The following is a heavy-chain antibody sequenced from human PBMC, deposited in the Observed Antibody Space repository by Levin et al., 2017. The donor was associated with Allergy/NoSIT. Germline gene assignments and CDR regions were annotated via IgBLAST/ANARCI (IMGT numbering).Heavy chain of an antibody. CDR2: IYTNGRT. CDR3: ARSGGDGDYFYFYGLDI. CDR1: GFSVSHNY. D-gene: IGHD2-21*01. J-gene: IGHJ6*01. Sequence: GESLKISCKVSGFSVSHNYISWIRQAPGKGLEWVSVIYTNGRTYYTESVKGRFTVSRDRPTNTVFLQMDNLRADDTALYYCARSGGDGDYFYFYGLDIWGRGTTVTVSS. V-gene: IGHV3-53*01.